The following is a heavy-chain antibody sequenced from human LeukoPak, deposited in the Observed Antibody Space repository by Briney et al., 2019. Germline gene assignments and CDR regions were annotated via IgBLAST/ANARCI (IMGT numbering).Heavy chain of an antibody. D-gene: IGHD5-12*01. J-gene: IGHJ4*02. CDR3: ARHGSGSSFDY. V-gene: IGHV3-33*01. CDR2: IWEDGSNI. CDR1: GFTFSTYG. Sequence: PGTSLRLSCAASGFTFSTYGMHWVRQAPGKGLEWVAGIWEDGSNIHYAGSVKGRFTISRDNAKNSLYLQMNSLRSDDTAVYYCARHGSGSSFDYWGQGTLVTVSS.